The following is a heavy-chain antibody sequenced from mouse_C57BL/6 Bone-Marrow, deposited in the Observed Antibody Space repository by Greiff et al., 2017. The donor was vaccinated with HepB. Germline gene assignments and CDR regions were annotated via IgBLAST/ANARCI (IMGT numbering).Heavy chain of an antibody. Sequence: VQLKESGAELVRPGASVKLSCTASGFNIKDDYMHWVKQRPEQGLEWIGWIDPENGDTEYASKFQGKATITADTSSNTAYLQLSSLTSEDTAVYYCTTAQAYAMDYWGQGTSVTVSS. D-gene: IGHD3-2*02. CDR2: IDPENGDT. J-gene: IGHJ4*01. CDR3: TTAQAYAMDY. V-gene: IGHV14-4*01. CDR1: GFNIKDDY.